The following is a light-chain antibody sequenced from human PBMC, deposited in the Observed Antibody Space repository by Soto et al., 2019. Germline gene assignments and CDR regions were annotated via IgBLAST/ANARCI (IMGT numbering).Light chain of an antibody. CDR3: QQYSVYWT. J-gene: IGKJ1*01. Sequence: DIQMTQSPSTLSASVGDRVTITCRASQSISSWLAWYQQKPGTAPKLLIYDASSLEGGVPSRCSGSGSGTEFPLTINSLQPDDFATYYCQQYSVYWTFGQGTKVDIK. CDR1: QSISSW. V-gene: IGKV1-5*01. CDR2: DAS.